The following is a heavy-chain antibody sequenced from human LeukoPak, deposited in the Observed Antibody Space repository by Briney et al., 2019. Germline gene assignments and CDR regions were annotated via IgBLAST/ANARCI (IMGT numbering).Heavy chain of an antibody. CDR3: AREVVSDYSSSLYLRTWDP. V-gene: IGHV1-69*13. Sequence: GASVKPSSQVAGGTLSSYSTRWVRQAPGQGLEWMGGIIPIFGTANYAQKFQGRVTITADESTSTAYIELSSLGSEDTAVYYCAREVVSDYSSSLYLRTWDPWGRGTLVTVSS. CDR1: GGTLSSYS. J-gene: IGHJ5*02. D-gene: IGHD2-2*01. CDR2: IIPIFGTA.